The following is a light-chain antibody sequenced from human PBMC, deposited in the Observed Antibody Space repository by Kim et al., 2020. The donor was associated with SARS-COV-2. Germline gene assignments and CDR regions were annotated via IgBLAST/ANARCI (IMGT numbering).Light chain of an antibody. V-gene: IGKV3-11*01. Sequence: WTRGKRAPLSCRARQSVSSYLAWYQQKPGQAPRLRIYEASNRATGIPARFSGSGSGTDFTLTISSLEPEDFAVYYCQQRSNWPLTFGGGTKVDIK. CDR1: QSVSSY. CDR3: QQRSNWPLT. CDR2: EAS. J-gene: IGKJ4*02.